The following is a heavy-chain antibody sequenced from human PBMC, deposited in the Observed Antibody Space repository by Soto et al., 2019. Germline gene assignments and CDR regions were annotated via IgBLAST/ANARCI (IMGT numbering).Heavy chain of an antibody. CDR1: GLTVSGKYY. V-gene: IGHV3-53*01. Sequence: DVQLVESGGGLIQPGGSLRLSCAAFGLTVSGKYYMAWVRQAPGKGLEWLSALYDLDGIYYADSVKGRFTTSGDSSKNIVYLQMDDLRSADTAVYYCASWHLREHAYDVWGQGTTVTVSS. D-gene: IGHD4-17*01. CDR3: ASWHLREHAYDV. CDR2: LYDLDGI. J-gene: IGHJ3*01.